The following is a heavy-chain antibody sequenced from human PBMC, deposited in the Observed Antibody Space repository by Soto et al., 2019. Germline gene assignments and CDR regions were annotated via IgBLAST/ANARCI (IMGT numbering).Heavy chain of an antibody. CDR2: INHSGST. V-gene: IGHV4-34*01. CDR3: ARGGSYYDSSGYYYYFDY. CDR1: GGSFSGYY. J-gene: IGHJ4*02. Sequence: SETLSLTCAVYGGSFSGYYWSWISQPPGKGLEWIGEINHSGSTNYNPSLKSRVTISVDTSKNQSSLKLSSVTAADTAVYYCARGGSYYDSSGYYYYFDYWGQGTLVTVSS. D-gene: IGHD3-22*01.